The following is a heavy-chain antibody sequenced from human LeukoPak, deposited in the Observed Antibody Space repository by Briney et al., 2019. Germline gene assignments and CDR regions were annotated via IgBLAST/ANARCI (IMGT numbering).Heavy chain of an antibody. CDR1: GGSFIGYY. D-gene: IGHD3-10*01. J-gene: IGHJ6*03. V-gene: IGHV4-34*01. Sequence: SETLSLTCAVYGGSFIGYYWSWIRQPPGKGLEWIGEINHGGGTNYNPSLKSRVTISVGTSKTQFSLKLTSVTAADTAAYYCARIRGFGADYYYYYMDVWGKGTTVTVSS. CDR2: INHGGGT. CDR3: ARIRGFGADYYYYYMDV.